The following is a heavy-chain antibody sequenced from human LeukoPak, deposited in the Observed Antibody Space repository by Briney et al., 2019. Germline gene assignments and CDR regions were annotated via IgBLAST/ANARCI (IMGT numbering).Heavy chain of an antibody. D-gene: IGHD3-10*01. CDR1: GGFISTGNW. J-gene: IGHJ6*03. CDR3: ARRFGRKFGERFYYYHYMDV. V-gene: IGHV4-4*02. CDR2: IHHSGST. Sequence: SETLSLTCAVSGGFISTGNWWSWVRQTPGKGLEWIGEIHHSGSTNYNPSLKSRVTISVDTSKNQFSLRLTSVTAADTAVYYCARRFGRKFGERFYYYHYMDVWGKGTTVTVSS.